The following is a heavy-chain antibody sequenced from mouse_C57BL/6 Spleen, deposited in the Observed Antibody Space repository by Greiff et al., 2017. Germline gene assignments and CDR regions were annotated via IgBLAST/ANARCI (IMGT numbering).Heavy chain of an antibody. J-gene: IGHJ2*01. CDR3: ARREDYYGSSLDY. Sequence: EVMLVESGGGLVKPGGSLKLSCAASGFTFSDYGMHWVRQAPEKGLEWVAYISSGSSTIYYADTVKGRFTISRDNAKNTLFLQMTSLRSEDTAMYYCARREDYYGSSLDYWGQGTTLTVSS. D-gene: IGHD1-1*01. CDR1: GFTFSDYG. V-gene: IGHV5-17*01. CDR2: ISSGSSTI.